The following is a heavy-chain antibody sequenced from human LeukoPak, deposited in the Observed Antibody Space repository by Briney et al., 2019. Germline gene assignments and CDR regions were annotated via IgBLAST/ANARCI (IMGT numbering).Heavy chain of an antibody. Sequence: PGQSLRLSCAASGFIFSHYGMHWVRQAPGKGLEWVAVIWSDATNRFYGASVKGRFTISRDNSQNTVFLQMNSLRAEDTAIYYCARDAQRGFDYSNSLEYWGHGTLVTVSS. CDR1: GFIFSHYG. J-gene: IGHJ4*01. CDR3: ARDAQRGFDYSNSLEY. CDR2: IWSDATNR. D-gene: IGHD4-11*01. V-gene: IGHV3-33*01.